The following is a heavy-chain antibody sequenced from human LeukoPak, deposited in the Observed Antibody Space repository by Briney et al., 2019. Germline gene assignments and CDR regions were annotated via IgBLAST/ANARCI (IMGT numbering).Heavy chain of an antibody. V-gene: IGHV4-34*01. J-gene: IGHJ6*03. CDR2: INHSGST. CDR1: GGSISSYY. Sequence: SETLSLTCTVSGGSISSYYWSWIRQPPGKELEWIGEINHSGSTNYNPSLKSRVTISVDTSKNQFSLKLSSVTAADTAVYYCARRRIGYYYYYMDVWGKGTTVTVSS. CDR3: ARRRIGYYYYYMDV.